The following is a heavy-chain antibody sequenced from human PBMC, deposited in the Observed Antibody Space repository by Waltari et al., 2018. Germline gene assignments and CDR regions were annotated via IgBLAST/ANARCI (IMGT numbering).Heavy chain of an antibody. Sequence: QVQLQESGPGLVRPSETLSLTCTVSGYSISSGYYWGWIRQPPGKGLEWIGTIYHRGTTHYVPSLKGRVTMSVDTSKNQFSLKLSSVTAADTAVYYCARVPSNYGDHVLFDYWGQGTLVTVSS. CDR3: ARVPSNYGDHVLFDY. J-gene: IGHJ4*02. CDR1: GYSISSGYY. D-gene: IGHD4-17*01. V-gene: IGHV4-38-2*02. CDR2: IYHRGTT.